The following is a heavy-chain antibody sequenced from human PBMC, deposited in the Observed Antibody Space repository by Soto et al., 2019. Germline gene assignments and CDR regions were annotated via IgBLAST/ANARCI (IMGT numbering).Heavy chain of an antibody. CDR1: GFTFNIYS. D-gene: IGHD3-22*01. CDR3: ARDTKMLAPLIYMDH. V-gene: IGHV3-21*01. CDR2: INSRSSNI. Sequence: GGSLRLSCAASGFTFNIYSMNWVRQAPGKGLEWVSSINSRSSNIDYADSVKGRFTISRDNANNSLYLQMNNLSADDTAVYYCARDTKMLAPLIYMDHWGRGTLVTVSS. J-gene: IGHJ4*02.